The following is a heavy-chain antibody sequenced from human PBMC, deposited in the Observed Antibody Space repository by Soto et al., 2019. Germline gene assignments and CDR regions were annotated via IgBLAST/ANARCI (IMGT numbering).Heavy chain of an antibody. Sequence: QVQLVQSGAEVKKPGASVKVSCKASGYTFTSYYMHWVRQAPGQGLEWMGIINPSGGSTSYAQKFQGRVTMTRDTSTSTVYMELSSLRSEDTAVYYCARDGYSSGYLADFDYWGQGTLVTVSS. V-gene: IGHV1-46*01. D-gene: IGHD3-22*01. CDR1: GYTFTSYY. CDR2: INPSGGST. J-gene: IGHJ4*02. CDR3: ARDGYSSGYLADFDY.